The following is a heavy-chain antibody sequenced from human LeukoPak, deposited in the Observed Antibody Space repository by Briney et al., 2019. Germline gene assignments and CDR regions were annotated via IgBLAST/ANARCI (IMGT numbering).Heavy chain of an antibody. V-gene: IGHV1-8*01. J-gene: IGHJ4*02. D-gene: IGHD3-10*01. Sequence: ASVKVSCKASGYTFTSYDINCVRQATGQGREGMGWMNPNSGNTGYAQKFHGRVTMTRNNSISTAYMELSSLRSEDTAVYYCARGLAGDYLYGSGSYPYWGQGTLVTVSS. CDR3: ARGLAGDYLYGSGSYPY. CDR2: MNPNSGNT. CDR1: GYTFTSYD.